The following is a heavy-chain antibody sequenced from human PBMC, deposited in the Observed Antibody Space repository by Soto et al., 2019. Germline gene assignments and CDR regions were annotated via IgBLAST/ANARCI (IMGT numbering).Heavy chain of an antibody. CDR1: GFTFSSFW. J-gene: IGHJ6*02. D-gene: IGHD3-9*01. Sequence: GGSLRLSCAASGFTFSSFWMSWVRQAPGKGPEWVANIEGDGSAKNYLDSVKGRFTISRDNAKNSLYLQMSSLRAEDTAVYYCVRDGWISNNYFIYGMDVWGQGTTVTVS. V-gene: IGHV3-7*03. CDR3: VRDGWISNNYFIYGMDV. CDR2: IEGDGSAK.